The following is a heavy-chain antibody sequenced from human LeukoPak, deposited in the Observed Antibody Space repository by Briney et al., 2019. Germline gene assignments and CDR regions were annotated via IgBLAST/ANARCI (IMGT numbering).Heavy chain of an antibody. CDR1: GFTFDKYA. CDR3: ATDPYSRGWSGGDYFDQ. CDR2: VGAGGGAP. Sequence: PGGSLRLSCAASGFTFDKYAMSWVRQAPGKGLEWVSCVGAGGGAPYYSDSVKGRFSISRDNSKSTLYLQMTGLTDEDTAIYYCATDPYSRGWSGGDYFDQWGRGTLITVSS. J-gene: IGHJ4*02. V-gene: IGHV3-23*01. D-gene: IGHD6-19*01.